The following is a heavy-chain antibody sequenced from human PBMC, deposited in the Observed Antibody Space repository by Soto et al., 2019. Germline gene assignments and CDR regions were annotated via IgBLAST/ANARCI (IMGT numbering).Heavy chain of an antibody. D-gene: IGHD3-10*01. CDR2: TYYRSKWYN. Sequence: PSQTLSLTCAISGDSVSSNSAAWNWIRQSPSRGLEWLGRTYYRSKWYNDYAVSVKSRITINPDTSKNQFSLQLNSVTPEDTAVYYCARVRITMVRGVIIDYYYYGMDVWGQGIKVTVSS. J-gene: IGHJ6*02. V-gene: IGHV6-1*01. CDR3: ARVRITMVRGVIIDYYYYGMDV. CDR1: GDSVSSNSAA.